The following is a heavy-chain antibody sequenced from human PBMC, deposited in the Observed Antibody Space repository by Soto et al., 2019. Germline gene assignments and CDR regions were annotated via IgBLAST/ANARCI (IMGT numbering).Heavy chain of an antibody. CDR2: IYHSGST. Sequence: PSETLSLTCAVSGGSISSGGYSWSWIRQPPGEGLEWIGYIYHSGSTYYNPSLESRVTISVDRSKNQFSLKLSSVTAADTAVYYCARVPGPWGQGTLVTVSS. CDR1: GGSISSGGYS. CDR3: ARVPGP. V-gene: IGHV4-30-2*01. J-gene: IGHJ5*02.